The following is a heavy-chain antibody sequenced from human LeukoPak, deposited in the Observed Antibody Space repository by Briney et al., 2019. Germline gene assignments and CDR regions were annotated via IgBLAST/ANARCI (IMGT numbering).Heavy chain of an antibody. Sequence: GGSLRLSCAASGFIFSNYGMHWARQAPGKGLEWVGVIWSDGSNVKYPDSVKGRFTISRDNSKNTMYLQMNSLRAEDTAVYYCARDLDTSGYYSYFDPRGQGTLVTVSS. D-gene: IGHD3-22*01. CDR3: ARDLDTSGYYSYFDP. V-gene: IGHV3-33*01. CDR2: IWSDGSNV. CDR1: GFIFSNYG. J-gene: IGHJ5*02.